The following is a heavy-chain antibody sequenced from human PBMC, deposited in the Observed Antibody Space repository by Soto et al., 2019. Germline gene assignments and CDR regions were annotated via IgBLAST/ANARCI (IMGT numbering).Heavy chain of an antibody. CDR2: ISYDGSNK. Sequence: QVQLVESGGGVVQPGRSLGLSCAASGFTFSSYAMHWVRQAPGKGLEWVAVISYDGSNKYYADSVKGRFTISRDNSKNTLYLQMNSLRAEDTAVYYCAREAQPTDFDYWGQGTLVTVSS. CDR3: AREAQPTDFDY. CDR1: GFTFSSYA. V-gene: IGHV3-30-3*01. J-gene: IGHJ4*02. D-gene: IGHD5-18*01.